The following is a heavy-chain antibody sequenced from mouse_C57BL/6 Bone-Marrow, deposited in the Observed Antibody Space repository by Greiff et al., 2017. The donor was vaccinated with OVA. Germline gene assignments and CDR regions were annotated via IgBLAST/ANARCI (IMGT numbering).Heavy chain of an antibody. J-gene: IGHJ2*01. V-gene: IGHV1-72*01. CDR3: ARSPLNYYGSSYSFDY. CDR1: GYTFTSYW. CDR2: IDPNSGGT. D-gene: IGHD1-1*01. Sequence: QVQLQQPGAELVKPGASVKLSCKASGYTFTSYWMHWVKQRPGRGLEWIGRIDPNSGGTKYNEKFKSKATLTVDKPSRTAYMQLSSLLSEDSAVYYCARSPLNYYGSSYSFDYWGQGTTLTVSS.